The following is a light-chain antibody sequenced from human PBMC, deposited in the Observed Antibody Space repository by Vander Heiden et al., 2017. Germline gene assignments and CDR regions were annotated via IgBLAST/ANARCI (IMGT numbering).Light chain of an antibody. Sequence: QSVLTQPPSVSGAPGQRVTISCTGSSPNIGAGYDVHWYQQLPGTAPKLLIYGNSNRPSGVPDRFSGSKSGTSASLAITGLQAEDEADYYCQSYDSSLSGHWVFGGGTKLTVL. CDR3: QSYDSSLSGHWV. V-gene: IGLV1-40*01. CDR1: SPNIGAGYD. CDR2: GNS. J-gene: IGLJ3*02.